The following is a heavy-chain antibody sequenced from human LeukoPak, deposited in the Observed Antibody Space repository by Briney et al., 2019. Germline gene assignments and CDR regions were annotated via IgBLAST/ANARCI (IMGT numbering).Heavy chain of an antibody. CDR1: GFTFSSYG. J-gene: IGHJ5*02. Sequence: GGSLRLSCAASGFTFSSYGMHWVRQAPGKGLEWVALIWYDGTNKYYADSVKGRFTISRDNAKKSLYLEMTNLRAEDTAVYYCATDGAGFDTWGQGVLVTVSS. CDR3: ATDGAGFDT. V-gene: IGHV3-33*03. CDR2: IWYDGTNK.